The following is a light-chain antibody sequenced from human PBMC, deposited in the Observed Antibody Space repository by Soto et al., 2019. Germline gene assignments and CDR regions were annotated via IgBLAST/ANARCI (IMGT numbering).Light chain of an antibody. CDR3: QQYESTPPT. CDR2: WSS. Sequence: DIVMTQSPDSLAVSLGERATINCKSSQSVLYSSNNKNYLAWYQQRPGQPPKLLIYWSSTRESGVPDRFSGRGSVTDFTLTITILQAEDVAVYYCQQYESTPPTFGQGTKLEIK. J-gene: IGKJ2*01. CDR1: QSVLYSSNNKNY. V-gene: IGKV4-1*01.